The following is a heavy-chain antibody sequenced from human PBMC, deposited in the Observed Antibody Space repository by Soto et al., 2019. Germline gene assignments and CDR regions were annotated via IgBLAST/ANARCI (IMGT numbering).Heavy chain of an antibody. CDR1: GFTFSSYG. D-gene: IGHD1-7*01. CDR2: ISYDGSNK. Sequence: GGSLRLSCAASGFTFSSYGMHWVRQAPGKGLEWVAVISYDGSNKYYADSVKGRFTIPRDNSKNTLYLQMNSLRAEDTAVYYCAKGRWNYEFYYFDYWGQGTLVTVSS. V-gene: IGHV3-30*18. CDR3: AKGRWNYEFYYFDY. J-gene: IGHJ4*02.